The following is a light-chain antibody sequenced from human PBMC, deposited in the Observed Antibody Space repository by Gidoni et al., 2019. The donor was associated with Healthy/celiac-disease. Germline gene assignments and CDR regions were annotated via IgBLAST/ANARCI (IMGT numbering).Light chain of an antibody. J-gene: IGLJ3*02. V-gene: IGLV1-47*01. Sequence: QSVLTQPPSASGTPGQRVTISCSGSSSNIGSKYVYWYQQLPGTAPTLLIYRNNQRPSGVPDRFSGSKSGTSASLAISGLRSEDEADYYCAAWDDSLSVPWVFGGGTKLTVL. CDR2: RNN. CDR3: AAWDDSLSVPWV. CDR1: SSNIGSKY.